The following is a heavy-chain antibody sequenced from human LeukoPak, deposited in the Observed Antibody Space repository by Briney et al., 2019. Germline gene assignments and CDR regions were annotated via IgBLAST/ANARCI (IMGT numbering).Heavy chain of an antibody. D-gene: IGHD4-17*01. CDR1: GGSISSSRYY. CDR2: ISYSGSS. J-gene: IGHJ5*02. Sequence: SETLSLTCTVSGGSISSSRYYWGWIRQPPGKGLEWIASISYSGSSYYNPSLKSRVTISVDTSKNQVSLQLSSVTAADTAVYYCVRDDYGDYTRRFDPWGRGTLVTVSS. CDR3: VRDDYGDYTRRFDP. V-gene: IGHV4-39*07.